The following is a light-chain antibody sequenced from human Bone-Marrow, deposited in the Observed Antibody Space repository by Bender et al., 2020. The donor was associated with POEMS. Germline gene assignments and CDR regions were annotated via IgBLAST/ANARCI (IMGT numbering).Light chain of an antibody. J-gene: IGLJ3*02. V-gene: IGLV1-44*01. CDR1: NSNIGTNA. CDR3: AALDAGLSGGV. Sequence: QSVLTQPPSASGTPGQRVTISRSGSNSNIGTNAVNWYQQFPGTAPKLLIYSDNQRPSGVPDRFYAFKSGTSASLAISGLQSEDEADYYSAALDAGLSGGVLGGGTKLTVL. CDR2: SDN.